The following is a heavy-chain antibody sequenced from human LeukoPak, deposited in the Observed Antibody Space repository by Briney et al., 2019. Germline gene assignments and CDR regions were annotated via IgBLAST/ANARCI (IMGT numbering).Heavy chain of an antibody. V-gene: IGHV4-39*07. J-gene: IGHJ6*03. Sequence: SETLSLTCTVSGGSISSSSYYWGWIRQPPGKGLEWIGSIYYSGSTYYNPSLKSRVTISVDTSKNQFSLKLSSVTAADTAVYYCARVETGYGDYEVYYYYMDVWGKGTTVTVSS. CDR3: ARVETGYGDYEVYYYYMDV. CDR2: IYYSGST. CDR1: GGSISSSSYY. D-gene: IGHD4-17*01.